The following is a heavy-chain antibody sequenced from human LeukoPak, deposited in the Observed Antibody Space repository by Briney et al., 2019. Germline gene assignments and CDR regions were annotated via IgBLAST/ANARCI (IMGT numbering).Heavy chain of an antibody. V-gene: IGHV4-59*08. CDR1: GGSISSYY. Sequence: SETLSLTCTVSGGSISSYYWSWIRQPPGKGLEWIGYIYYSGSTNYNPSLKSRVTISVDTSKNQFSLKLSSVTAADTAVDYCARRFYSSGWYEGNWFDPWGQGTLVTVSS. CDR3: ARRFYSSGWYEGNWFDP. D-gene: IGHD6-19*01. J-gene: IGHJ5*02. CDR2: IYYSGST.